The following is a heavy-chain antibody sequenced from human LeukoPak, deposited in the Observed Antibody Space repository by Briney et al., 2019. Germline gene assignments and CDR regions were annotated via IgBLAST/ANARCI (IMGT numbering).Heavy chain of an antibody. V-gene: IGHV4-39*07. CDR2: IYYSGST. J-gene: IGHJ4*02. D-gene: IGHD2-21*02. Sequence: SETLSLTCTVSGGSISGSSYYWGWIRQPPGKGLEWIGSIYYSGSTYYNPSLKSRVTISVDTSKNQFSLKLSSVTAADTAVYYCASHCGGDCYLNYWGQGTLVTVSS. CDR1: GGSISGSSYY. CDR3: ASHCGGDCYLNY.